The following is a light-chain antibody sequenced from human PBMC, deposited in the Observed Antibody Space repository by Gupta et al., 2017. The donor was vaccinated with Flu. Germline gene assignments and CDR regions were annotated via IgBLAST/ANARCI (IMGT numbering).Light chain of an antibody. V-gene: IGLV6-57*03. CDR1: SGSIASNY. CDR3: QSYDSSIL. CDR2: EDN. Sequence: NFMLTQPHSVSESPGKTVTISCTRRSGSIASNYVQWYQQRPGSAPTTVIYEDNQRPSGVPDRFSGSIDSSSNSASLTISGLKTEDEAYYYCQSYDSSILFGGGTKLTVL. J-gene: IGLJ2*01.